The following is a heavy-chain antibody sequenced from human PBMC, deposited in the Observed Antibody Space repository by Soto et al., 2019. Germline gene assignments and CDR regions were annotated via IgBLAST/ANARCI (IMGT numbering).Heavy chain of an antibody. CDR1: GGSTDSLY. CDR2: VSYSGST. V-gene: IGHV4-59*08. J-gene: IGHJ4*02. Sequence: QVQLQESGPGLVKPSETLFVTCTVSGGSTDSLYWSWVRQPPGKGLEWIGYVSYSGSTTYNPSLKSRVIVSIDTSKNQFSLKLTYVTAADTAVYYCARQGYYDLLSGYYLFDYWGQGILVTVSS. CDR3: ARQGYYDLLSGYYLFDY. D-gene: IGHD3-3*01.